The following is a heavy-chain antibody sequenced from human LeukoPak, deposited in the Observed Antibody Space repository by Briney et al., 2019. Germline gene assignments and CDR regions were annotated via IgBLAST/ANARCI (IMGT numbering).Heavy chain of an antibody. D-gene: IGHD3-9*01. CDR3: ASLPYDILTGYKVVYYFDY. J-gene: IGHJ4*02. V-gene: IGHV4-38-2*01. CDR1: GYSISSGYY. Sequence: PSETLSLTCAVSGYSISSGYYWGWIRQPPGKGLEWIGSIYHSGSTYYNPSLKSRVTISVDTSKNQFSLKLGSVTAADTAVYYCASLPYDILTGYKVVYYFDYWGQGTLVTVSS. CDR2: IYHSGST.